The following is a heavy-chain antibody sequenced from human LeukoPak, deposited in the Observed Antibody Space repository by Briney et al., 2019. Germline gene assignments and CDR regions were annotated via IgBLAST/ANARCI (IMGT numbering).Heavy chain of an antibody. CDR1: GFTFSSYS. V-gene: IGHV3-48*01. D-gene: IGHD3-16*02. CDR3: ARDLGGITFGGVIVTYFDY. Sequence: GGSLRFSCAASGFTFSSYSMNWVRQAPGKGLEWVSYISSSSSTIYYADSVKGRFTISRDNAKNSLYLQMNSLRAEDTAVYYCARDLGGITFGGVIVTYFDYWGQGTLVTVSS. CDR2: ISSSSSTI. J-gene: IGHJ4*02.